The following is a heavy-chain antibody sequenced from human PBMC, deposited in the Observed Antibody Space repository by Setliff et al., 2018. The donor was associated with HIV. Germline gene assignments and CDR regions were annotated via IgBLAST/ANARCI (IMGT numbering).Heavy chain of an antibody. CDR1: GYSFTDYY. Sequence: GASVKLCKASGYSFTDYYIHWVRQAPGQGLEWVGRISPNSGGTNYAVKFQGRVTMTRDTSITTVYMEVSRLTFDDTAFYYCAKVGDYSGFGEFAALDSWGQGTLVTVSS. CDR3: AKVGDYSGFGEFAALDS. CDR2: ISPNSGGT. D-gene: IGHD3-10*01. V-gene: IGHV1-2*06. J-gene: IGHJ4*02.